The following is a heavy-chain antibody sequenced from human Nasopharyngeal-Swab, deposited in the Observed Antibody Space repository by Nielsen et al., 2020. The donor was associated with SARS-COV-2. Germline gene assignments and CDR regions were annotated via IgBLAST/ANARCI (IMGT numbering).Heavy chain of an antibody. V-gene: IGHV3-23*01. CDR3: AGDPRLRYFDY. CDR2: ISGSGGST. Sequence: WIRQPPGKGLEWVSAISGSGGSTYYADSVKGRFTISRDNSKNTLYLQMNSLRAEETAVYYCAGDPRLRYFDYWGQGTLVTVSS. D-gene: IGHD3-16*01. J-gene: IGHJ4*02.